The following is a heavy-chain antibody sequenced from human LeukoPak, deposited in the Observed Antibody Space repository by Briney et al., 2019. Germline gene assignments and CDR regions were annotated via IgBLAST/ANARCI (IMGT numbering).Heavy chain of an antibody. D-gene: IGHD5-18*01. J-gene: IGHJ4*02. Sequence: SETLSLTCTVSGGSISSYYWSWIRQPAGKGLEWIGRIYTSGSTNYNPSLKSRVTMSVDTSKNQFSLKLSSVTAADTAVYYCARGGYTYGYVEEGFDYWDQGTLVTVSS. CDR3: ARGGYTYGYVEEGFDY. V-gene: IGHV4-4*07. CDR1: GGSISSYY. CDR2: IYTSGST.